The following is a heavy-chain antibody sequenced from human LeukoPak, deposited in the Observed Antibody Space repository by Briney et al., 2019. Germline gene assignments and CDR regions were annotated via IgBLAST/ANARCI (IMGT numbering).Heavy chain of an antibody. Sequence: GGSLRLSCAASGFTFSNYAMSWVRQAPTKGLEWVSTISGSGDGTYYAGSVKGRFTISRDYSKNTLYLQMSSLRAEDTAVYYCAKIQFQLPPATWPSIHWGQGTLVTVSS. CDR3: AKIQFQLPPATWPSIH. J-gene: IGHJ4*02. D-gene: IGHD2-2*01. CDR1: GFTFSNYA. CDR2: ISGSGDGT. V-gene: IGHV3-23*01.